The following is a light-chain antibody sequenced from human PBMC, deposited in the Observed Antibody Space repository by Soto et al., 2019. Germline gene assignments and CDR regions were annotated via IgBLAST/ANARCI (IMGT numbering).Light chain of an antibody. V-gene: IGKV3D-20*02. J-gene: IGKJ4*01. CDR1: ESVSRIY. CDR3: LHRSKWLT. Sequence: EIVLTQSPGTLSLSTGERATLSCRASESVSRIYVAWYQQKPGQAPRLLIFDTSSRATSIPARFSGSSSGTDFTLTISSLEPEDFAVYYCLHRSKWLTFGGGTKVDIK. CDR2: DTS.